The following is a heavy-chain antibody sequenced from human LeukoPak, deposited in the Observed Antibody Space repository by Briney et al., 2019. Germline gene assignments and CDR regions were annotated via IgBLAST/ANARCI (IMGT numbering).Heavy chain of an antibody. CDR1: GFIFGSYG. V-gene: IGHV3-30*02. D-gene: IGHD5/OR15-5a*01. CDR2: TPYHGVSR. J-gene: IGHJ4*02. CDR3: AKDRHGVYASDY. Sequence: GGSLRLSCAASGFIFGSYGMHWVRQAPDKGLEWVAFTPYHGVSRYYAESVKGRFTISRDNSKNTLYLQMNSLKIEDTAVYHCAKDRHGVYASDYWGQGTLVIVSS.